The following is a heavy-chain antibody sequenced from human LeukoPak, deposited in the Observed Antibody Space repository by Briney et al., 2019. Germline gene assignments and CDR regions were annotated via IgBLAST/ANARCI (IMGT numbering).Heavy chain of an antibody. CDR3: ARDAPVVVTAILDY. J-gene: IGHJ4*02. CDR2: IWYDGSNK. D-gene: IGHD2-21*02. CDR1: GFTFSSYG. V-gene: IGHV3-33*01. Sequence: PGRSLRLSCAASGFTFSSYGMHWVRQAPGKGLEWVAVIWYDGSNKYYADSVKGRFTISRDNSKNTLYLQMNSLRAEDTAVYYCARDAPVVVTAILDYWGQGTLVTVSS.